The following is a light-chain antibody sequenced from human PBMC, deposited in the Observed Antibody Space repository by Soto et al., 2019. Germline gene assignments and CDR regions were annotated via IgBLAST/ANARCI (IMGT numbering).Light chain of an antibody. CDR3: QQYDYWPRT. J-gene: IGKJ1*01. Sequence: EVVMTQSPATLSVSPVGSATLSCRASQSISSNKLAWYQQKPGQAPRLLLFGVSNRATGIPARFSGSGSGTDFSLTISSLQSEDFAVYYCQQYDYWPRTFGQGTKVDIK. CDR2: GVS. V-gene: IGKV3-15*01. CDR1: QSISSN.